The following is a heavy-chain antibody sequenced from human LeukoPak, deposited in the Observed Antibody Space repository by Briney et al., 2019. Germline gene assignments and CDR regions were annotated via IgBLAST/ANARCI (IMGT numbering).Heavy chain of an antibody. CDR2: INPSGGST. V-gene: IGHV1-46*03. D-gene: IGHD5-18*01. J-gene: IGHJ4*02. CDR3: ARETSNTAMLN. CDR1: GHSFTSYY. Sequence: VASVKVSCKASGHSFTSYYMHWVRQAPGQGLEWMGIINPSGGSTSYAQKFQGRVTMTRDTSTSTVYMELSSLRSEDTAVYYCARETSNTAMLNWGQGTLVTVSS.